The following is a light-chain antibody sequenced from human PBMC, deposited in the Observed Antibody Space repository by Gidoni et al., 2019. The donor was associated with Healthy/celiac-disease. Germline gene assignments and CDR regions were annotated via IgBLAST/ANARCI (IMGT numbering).Light chain of an antibody. CDR2: GTS. J-gene: IGLJ2*01. CDR1: SSNIGAGYD. Sequence: QSVLTQPPPVSGAPGQTVTISCTGSSSNIGAGYDVHWYQQPPGTAPKLLLYGTSNRPSGVPDRFSGSKSGTSASLAITGLQAEDEADYSCQSYDSSLSAVVFGGGTKLTVL. CDR3: QSYDSSLSAVV. V-gene: IGLV1-40*01.